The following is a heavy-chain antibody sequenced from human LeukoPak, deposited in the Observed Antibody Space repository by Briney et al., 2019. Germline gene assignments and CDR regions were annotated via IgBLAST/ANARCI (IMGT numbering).Heavy chain of an antibody. V-gene: IGHV3-11*01. CDR3: ARGHYEMDV. J-gene: IGHJ6*02. Sequence: GGSLRLSCAASGFTFSDYYMTWIRQAPEKGLEWISHITIGVGATYYADSVKGRFIISRDNAKKSLYLQMNSLRVEDTAIYYCARGHYEMDVWGQGTTVTVSS. CDR2: ITIGVGAT. CDR1: GFTFSDYY.